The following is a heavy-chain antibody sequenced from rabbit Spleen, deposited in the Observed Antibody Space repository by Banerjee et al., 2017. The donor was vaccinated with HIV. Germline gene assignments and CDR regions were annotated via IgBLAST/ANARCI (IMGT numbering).Heavy chain of an antibody. CDR3: ARDTATSFSSYGMDL. Sequence: QSVEESGGDLVKPGGTLTLTCTVSGVSFSGNSYMCWVRQAPGKGLEWIGCVDVGSSGFTYFANWAKGRFTISKTSSTTVTLKMTSLTAADTATYFCARDTATSFSSYGMDLWGPGTLVTVS. CDR2: VDVGSSGFT. CDR1: GVSFSGNSY. J-gene: IGHJ6*01. D-gene: IGHD1-1*01. V-gene: IGHV1S40*01.